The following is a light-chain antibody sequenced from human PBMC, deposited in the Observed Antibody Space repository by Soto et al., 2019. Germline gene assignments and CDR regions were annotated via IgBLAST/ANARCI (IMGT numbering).Light chain of an antibody. CDR2: AAS. V-gene: IGKV3-15*01. J-gene: IGKJ4*01. Sequence: EIVMPQSPATLSLAPGERVTLSCRASESVSTNLAWYQQKAGQAPRLLIYAASTRATGIPARFSGSGSGTEFTLTISSLQAEDVAVYYCQQYYSTPLTFGGGTKVDIK. CDR1: ESVSTN. CDR3: QQYYSTPLT.